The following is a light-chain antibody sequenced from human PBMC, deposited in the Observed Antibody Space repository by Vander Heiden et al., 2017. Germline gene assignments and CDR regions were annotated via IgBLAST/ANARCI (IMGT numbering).Light chain of an antibody. CDR3: QSCDSSRSGSPV. V-gene: IGLV1-40*01. CDR2: GNI. CDR1: SSNIGAGFD. J-gene: IGLJ2*01. Sequence: QSVLTQPPSVSGAPGQRVTISCTGSSSNIGAGFDVQWFQQFPGTAPKLLILGNINRPSGVPDRFSGSKSGTSASLTITGLQAEDEADYYCQSCDSSRSGSPVFGGGTKVTVL.